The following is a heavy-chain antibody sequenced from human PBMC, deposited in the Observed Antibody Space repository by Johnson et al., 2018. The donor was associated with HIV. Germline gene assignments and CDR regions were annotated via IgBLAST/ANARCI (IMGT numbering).Heavy chain of an antibody. CDR1: GFTVSSNY. D-gene: IGHD6-19*01. Sequence: QVQLVESGGGLVQPGGSLRLSCAASGFTVSSNYMSWVRQAPGKGLEWISYISWSGRTIYYADSVKGRFTISRDNAKNSLYLQMNSLRAEDTAVYYCAREMGWEDAFDIWGQGTMVTVSS. V-gene: IGHV3-11*04. CDR3: AREMGWEDAFDI. CDR2: ISWSGRTI. J-gene: IGHJ3*02.